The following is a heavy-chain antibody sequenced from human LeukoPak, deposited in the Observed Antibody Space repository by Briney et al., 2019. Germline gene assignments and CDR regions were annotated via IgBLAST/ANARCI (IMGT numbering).Heavy chain of an antibody. J-gene: IGHJ4*02. CDR3: ARALVGAWYYSDY. V-gene: IGHV4-59*01. D-gene: IGHD1-26*01. CDR1: GGSISSYY. CDR2: IYYSGST. Sequence: PSETLSLTCTVSGGSISSYYWSWIRQPPGKGLEWIGYIYYSGSTNYNPSLKSRVTISVDTSKNQFSLKLSSVTAADTAVYYCARALVGAWYYSDYWGQGTLVTVSS.